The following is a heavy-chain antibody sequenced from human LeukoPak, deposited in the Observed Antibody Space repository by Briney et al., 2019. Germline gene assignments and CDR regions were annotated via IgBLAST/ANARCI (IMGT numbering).Heavy chain of an antibody. CDR1: GFTFSSYA. CDR3: ARESTTMVRGVIQH. V-gene: IGHV3-30*04. Sequence: GGSLRLSCAASGFTFSSYAMHWVRQAPGKGLEWVAVISYDGSNKYYADPVKGRFTISRDNSKNTLYLQMNSLRAEDTAVYYCARESTTMVRGVIQHWGQGTLVTVSS. J-gene: IGHJ1*01. CDR2: ISYDGSNK. D-gene: IGHD3-10*01.